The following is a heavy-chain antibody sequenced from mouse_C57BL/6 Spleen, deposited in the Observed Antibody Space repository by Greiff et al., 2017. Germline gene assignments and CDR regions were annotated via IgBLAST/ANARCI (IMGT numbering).Heavy chain of an antibody. V-gene: IGHV1-62-2*01. J-gene: IGHJ1*03. Sequence: VQLQQSGAELVKPGASVKLSCKASGYTFTEYTIHWVKQRAGQGLEWIGWFYPGSGSITYNEKFKDKATLTADKTSSTVYMELSRLTSEDSAVYFCARHEELEEGDWYFDVWGTGTTVTVSS. CDR1: GYTFTEYT. CDR2: FYPGSGSI. CDR3: ARHEELEEGDWYFDV.